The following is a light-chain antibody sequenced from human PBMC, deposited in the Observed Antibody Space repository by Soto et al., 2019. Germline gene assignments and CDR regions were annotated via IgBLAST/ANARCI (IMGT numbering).Light chain of an antibody. J-gene: IGKJ1*01. Sequence: EILMTQSPATLSVSPGERATLSCRASQSVSSNLAWYQQKPGQAPRLLIYGASTRATGIPARFSGSGSGTEFTLTISSLQSEDFAVYYCQQYNNWPRVTFGQGTKVDIK. V-gene: IGKV3-15*01. CDR2: GAS. CDR3: QQYNNWPRVT. CDR1: QSVSSN.